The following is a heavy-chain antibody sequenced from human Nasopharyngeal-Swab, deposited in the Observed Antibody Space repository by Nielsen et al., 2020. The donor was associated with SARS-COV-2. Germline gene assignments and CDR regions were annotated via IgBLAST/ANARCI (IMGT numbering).Heavy chain of an antibody. J-gene: IGHJ6*02. CDR3: ARDGLDYDFWSAYFMDV. V-gene: IGHV3-30*04. Sequence: GGSLRLSCAASGFTFSSYAMHWVRQAPGKGLEWVAVISYDGSNKYYADSVKGRFTISRDNSKNTLYLQMNSLIAEDTAVYYCARDGLDYDFWSAYFMDVWGQGTTVTVSS. CDR2: ISYDGSNK. CDR1: GFTFSSYA. D-gene: IGHD3-3*01.